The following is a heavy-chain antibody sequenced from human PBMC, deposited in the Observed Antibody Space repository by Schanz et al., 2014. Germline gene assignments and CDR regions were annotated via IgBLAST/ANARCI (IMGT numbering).Heavy chain of an antibody. V-gene: IGHV3-23*05. Sequence: EVQLLESGGGLVQPGGSLRLSCSASTFTFDHYAMTWVRQAPGKGLEWVAAVSSRSDEIKYADSVRGRFTISRDNSRSTMYLQMNSLRAEDTAVYFCAKDLGVDCGDGCFNWYLALWGRGTLVTVSS. CDR3: AKDLGVDCGDGCFNWYLAL. CDR2: VSSRSDEI. CDR1: TFTFDHYA. D-gene: IGHD2-21*02. J-gene: IGHJ2*01.